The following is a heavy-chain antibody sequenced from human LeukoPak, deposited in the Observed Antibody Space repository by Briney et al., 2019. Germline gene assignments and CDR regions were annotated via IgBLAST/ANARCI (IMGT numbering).Heavy chain of an antibody. CDR2: IYYSGST. Sequence: SETLSLTCTVSGGSISSSSYYWGWIRQPPGKGLEWIGSIYYSGSTYYNPSLKSRVTISVDTSKNQFSLKLSSVTAADTAVYYCASGPDFYYFDYWGQGTLVTVSS. J-gene: IGHJ4*02. V-gene: IGHV4-39*01. CDR3: ASGPDFYYFDY. CDR1: GGSISSSSYY.